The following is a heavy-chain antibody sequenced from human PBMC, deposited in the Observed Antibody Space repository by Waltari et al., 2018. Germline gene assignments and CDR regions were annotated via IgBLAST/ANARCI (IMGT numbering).Heavy chain of an antibody. D-gene: IGHD2-15*01. J-gene: IGHJ4*02. CDR1: GYTFTEYY. CDR3: ATGRHRGGNPYFDY. Sequence: EVQLVQSGAEVKKPGATVKISCKVSGYTFTEYYMHWVQQAPGKGLEWMGLGDPEDGETIYAEKIQGRVTITAETSTDTAYMELSSLRSEDTAVYYCATGRHRGGNPYFDYWGQGTLVTVSS. V-gene: IGHV1-69-2*01. CDR2: GDPEDGET.